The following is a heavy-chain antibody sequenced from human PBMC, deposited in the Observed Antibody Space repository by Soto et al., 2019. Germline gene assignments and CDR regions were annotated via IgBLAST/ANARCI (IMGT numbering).Heavy chain of an antibody. CDR2: TYYSGST. J-gene: IGHJ5*02. V-gene: IGHV4-30-4*01. D-gene: IGHD7-27*01. CDR1: GGSISSGDYY. Sequence: SETLSLTCTVSGGSISSGDYYWSWIRQPPGKGLEWIGYTYYSGSTYYNPSLKSRVTISVDTSKNQFSLKLSSVTAADTAVYYCASYTTWGPYNWFDPWGQGTLVTVSS. CDR3: ASYTTWGPYNWFDP.